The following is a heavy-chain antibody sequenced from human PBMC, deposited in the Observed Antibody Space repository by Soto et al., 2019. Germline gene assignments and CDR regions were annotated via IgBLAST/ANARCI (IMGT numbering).Heavy chain of an antibody. CDR2: ISYDGSNK. J-gene: IGHJ3*02. Sequence: HPGGSLRLSCAASGFTFSSYAMHWVRQAPGKGLEWVAVISYDGSNKYYADSVKGRFTISRDNSKNTLYLQMNSLRAEDTAVYYCARDRPPLDAFDIWGQGTMVTVSS. CDR3: ARDRPPLDAFDI. CDR1: GFTFSSYA. V-gene: IGHV3-30-3*01.